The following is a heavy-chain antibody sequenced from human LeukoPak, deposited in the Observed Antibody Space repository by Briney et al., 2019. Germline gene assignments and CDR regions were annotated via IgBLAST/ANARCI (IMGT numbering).Heavy chain of an antibody. CDR2: ISDSGST. Sequence: GGSLRLSCAASGFTFSSFAMSWVRQAPGKGLEWVSTISDSGSTYYADSVKGRFTISRDNSKNTLYLQMNSLRAEDTAVYYCAKDQAGTARTLNWFDPWGQGTLVTVSS. V-gene: IGHV3-23*01. CDR3: AKDQAGTARTLNWFDP. D-gene: IGHD6-13*01. CDR1: GFTFSSFA. J-gene: IGHJ5*02.